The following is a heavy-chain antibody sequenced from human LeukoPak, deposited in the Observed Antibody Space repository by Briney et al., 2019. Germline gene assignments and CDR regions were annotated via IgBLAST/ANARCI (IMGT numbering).Heavy chain of an antibody. CDR3: AKDVSPLRYFDWLPSD. D-gene: IGHD3-9*01. CDR1: GFTFSSYG. V-gene: IGHV3-30*18. J-gene: IGHJ4*02. Sequence: PGGSLTLSCAASGFTFSSYGMLWLRQAPGKALEWVADISYDGSNKYYGDSVKGLFTISRDNSKNTLYLQMNSLRAEDTAVYYCAKDVSPLRYFDWLPSDWGQGTLVTVSS. CDR2: ISYDGSNK.